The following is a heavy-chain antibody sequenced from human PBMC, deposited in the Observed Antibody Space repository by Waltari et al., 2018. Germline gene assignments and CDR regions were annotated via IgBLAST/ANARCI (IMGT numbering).Heavy chain of an antibody. J-gene: IGHJ4*02. V-gene: IGHV3-7*01. CDR3: ATAMRGGGNY. D-gene: IGHD2-15*01. CDR2: MNQKRSGI. CDR1: GFTFRTYW. Sequence: EVQLVESGGGLVQPGGPLRLSCAASGFTFRTYWINWGRQAPGKGREWVPKMNQKRSGIDGVNKEEGRFTISRDNGKNALYLRMNSMRVENTAVYYCATAMRGGGNYWGQGALVTVSS.